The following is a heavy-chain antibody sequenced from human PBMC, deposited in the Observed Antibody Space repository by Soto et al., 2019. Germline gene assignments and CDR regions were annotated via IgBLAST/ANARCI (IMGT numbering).Heavy chain of an antibody. V-gene: IGHV3-23*01. CDR1: GFPFASIA. CDR3: ANLGYCSSTSCSKTTGFDY. D-gene: IGHD2-2*01. Sequence: PGGSLNPSCEPLGFPFASIAMGWAARAPGRGLDWVSAISGSGGSTYYADSVKGRFTISRDNSKNTLYLQMNSLRAEDTAVYYCANLGYCSSTSCSKTTGFDYWGQGTLVTVSS. J-gene: IGHJ4*02. CDR2: ISGSGGST.